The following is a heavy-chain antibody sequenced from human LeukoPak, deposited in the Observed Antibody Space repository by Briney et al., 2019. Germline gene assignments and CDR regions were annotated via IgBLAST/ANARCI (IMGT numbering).Heavy chain of an antibody. Sequence: ASVKVSCTASGYTFTGYYMHWVRQAPGQGLEWMGWINPNSGGTNYAQKFQGRVTMTRDTSISTAYMELSRLRSDDTAVYYCARGSAYSGSYYYYYYMDVWGKGTTVTVSS. CDR2: INPNSGGT. CDR1: GYTFTGYY. J-gene: IGHJ6*03. V-gene: IGHV1-2*02. CDR3: ARGSAYSGSYYYYYYMDV. D-gene: IGHD1-26*01.